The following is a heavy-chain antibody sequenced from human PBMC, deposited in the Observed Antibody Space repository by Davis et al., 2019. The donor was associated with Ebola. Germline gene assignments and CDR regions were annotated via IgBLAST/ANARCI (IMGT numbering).Heavy chain of an antibody. D-gene: IGHD3-22*01. V-gene: IGHV3-15*01. J-gene: IGHJ4*02. Sequence: GESLKISCAASGFTFSNAWMSWVRQAPGKGLEWVGRIKSKTDGGTTDYAAPVKGRFTISRDDSKNTLYLQMNSLKTEDTAVYYCTQEGYDSSGYYGIDYWGQGTLVTVSS. CDR3: TQEGYDSSGYYGIDY. CDR2: IKSKTDGGTT. CDR1: GFTFSNAW.